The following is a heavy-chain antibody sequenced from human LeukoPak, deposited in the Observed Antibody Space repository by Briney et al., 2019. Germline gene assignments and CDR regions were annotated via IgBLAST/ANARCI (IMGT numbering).Heavy chain of an antibody. V-gene: IGHV3-23*01. CDR2: ISGSGDT. Sequence: GGSLRLSCAASGFTFSSSAMSWVRQAPGKGLEWVSGISGSGDTYYADSVKGRFTISRDNSKNTLYLQMNNLRAEDTAVYYCARAPAADGDYWGQGTLVTVSS. CDR1: GFTFSSSA. J-gene: IGHJ4*02. D-gene: IGHD6-13*01. CDR3: ARAPAADGDY.